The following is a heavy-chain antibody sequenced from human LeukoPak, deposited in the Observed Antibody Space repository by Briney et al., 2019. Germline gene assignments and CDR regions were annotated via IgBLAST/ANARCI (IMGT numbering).Heavy chain of an antibody. J-gene: IGHJ1*01. D-gene: IGHD2-15*01. CDR3: SRDTRAADAEYFQH. CDR1: GYTFTSYY. CDR2: INPSSGNV. Sequence: ASVKVSCKASGYTFTSYYMHWVRQAPGQGLEWMGMINPSSGNVRYAQKFQGRVTMARDTSTSTMYMELSSLRSEDTAVYYCSRDTRAADAEYFQHWGQGTLVIVSS. V-gene: IGHV1-46*01.